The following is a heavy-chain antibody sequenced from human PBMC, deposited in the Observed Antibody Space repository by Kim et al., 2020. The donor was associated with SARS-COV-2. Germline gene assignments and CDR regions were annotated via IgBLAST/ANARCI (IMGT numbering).Heavy chain of an antibody. CDR3: ANGSGYYLSWFDP. V-gene: IGHV3-30*04. J-gene: IGHJ5*02. CDR1: GFTFSSYA. Sequence: GGSLRLSCAXSGFTFSSYAMHWVRQAPGKGLEWVAVISYDGSNKYYADSVKGRFTISRDNSKNTLYLQMNSLRAEDTAVYYCANGSGYYLSWFDPWGQGTLVTVSS. D-gene: IGHD3-22*01. CDR2: ISYDGSNK.